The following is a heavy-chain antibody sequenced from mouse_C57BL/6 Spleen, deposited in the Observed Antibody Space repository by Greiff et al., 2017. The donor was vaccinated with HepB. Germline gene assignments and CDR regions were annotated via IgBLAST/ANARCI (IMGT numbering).Heavy chain of an antibody. V-gene: IGHV1-15*01. CDR1: GYTFTDYG. J-gene: IGHJ3*01. CDR2: IDPETGGT. D-gene: IGHD1-1*01. CDR3: THYGSSSPFAY. Sequence: VQLQQSGAELVRPGASVTLSCKASGYTFTDYGMHWVKQTPVHGLEWIGAIDPETGGTAYNQKFKGKAILTADKSSSTAYMELRSLTSEDSAVYYCTHYGSSSPFAYWGQGTLVTVSA.